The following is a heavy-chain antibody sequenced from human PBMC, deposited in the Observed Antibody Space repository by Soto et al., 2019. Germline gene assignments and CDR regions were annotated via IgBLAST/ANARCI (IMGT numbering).Heavy chain of an antibody. CDR1: GDSVSSNSAA. V-gene: IGHV6-1*01. CDR2: TYYRSKWYN. Sequence: SQTLSLTCAISGDSVSSNSAAWNWIRQSPSRGLEWLGRTYYRSKWYNDYAVSVRSRITINPDTSKNQFSLQLDSVTPEDTGVYDCAREPVGPYYFDYWGKGSLVTVAS. J-gene: IGHJ4*02. CDR3: AREPVGPYYFDY.